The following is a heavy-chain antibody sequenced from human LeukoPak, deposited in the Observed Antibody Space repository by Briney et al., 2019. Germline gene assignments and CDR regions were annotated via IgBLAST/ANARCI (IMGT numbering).Heavy chain of an antibody. CDR3: ATHILFWSGLFDS. CDR2: ISSSSNTI. Sequence: GGSLRLSCAASGFAFSNYDMNWVRQAPGKGLEWVSYISSSSNTIHYADSVRGRFTISRDNSKNTLYLQMDDLRAEDSAVYYCATHILFWSGLFDSWGQGALVSVSS. V-gene: IGHV3-48*03. J-gene: IGHJ4*02. CDR1: GFAFSNYD. D-gene: IGHD3-3*01.